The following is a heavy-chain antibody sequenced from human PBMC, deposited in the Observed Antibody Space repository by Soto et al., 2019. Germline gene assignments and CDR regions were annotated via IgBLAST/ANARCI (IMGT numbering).Heavy chain of an antibody. V-gene: IGHV4-59*01. CDR2: IYYSGST. J-gene: IGHJ3*02. D-gene: IGHD6-13*01. CDR1: GGSISSYY. Sequence: PSETLSLTCTVSGGSISSYYWSWIRQPPGKGLEWIGYIYYSGSTNYNPSLKSRVTITVDTSKNQFSLKLSSVTAADTAVYYCARPRVPAADDAFDIWGQGTMVTVSS. CDR3: ARPRVPAADDAFDI.